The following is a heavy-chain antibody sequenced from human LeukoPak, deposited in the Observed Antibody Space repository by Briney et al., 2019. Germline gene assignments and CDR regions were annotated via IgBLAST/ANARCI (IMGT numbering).Heavy chain of an antibody. CDR1: GFTFNSYN. Sequence: NPGGSLRLSCAASGFTFNSYNMNWVRQAPGKGLEWVSSITSSSTYMYYADSVKGRFTISRDNARNSLYLQMNSLRAEDTAVYYCAELGITMIGGVWGKGTTVTISS. CDR2: ITSSSTYM. D-gene: IGHD3-10*02. CDR3: AELGITMIGGV. V-gene: IGHV3-21*01. J-gene: IGHJ6*04.